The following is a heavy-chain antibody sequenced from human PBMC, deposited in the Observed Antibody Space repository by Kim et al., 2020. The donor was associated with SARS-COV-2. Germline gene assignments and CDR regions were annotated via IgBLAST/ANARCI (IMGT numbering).Heavy chain of an antibody. CDR2: IYYSGST. Sequence: SETLSLTCTVSGGSISSSSYYWGWIRQPPGKGLEWIGSIYYSGSTYYNPSLKSRVTISVDTSKNQFSLKLSSVTAADTAVYYCARLMVRGAMERDYWGQGTLVTVSS. CDR1: GGSISSSSYY. CDR3: ARLMVRGAMERDY. J-gene: IGHJ4*02. D-gene: IGHD3-10*01. V-gene: IGHV4-39*01.